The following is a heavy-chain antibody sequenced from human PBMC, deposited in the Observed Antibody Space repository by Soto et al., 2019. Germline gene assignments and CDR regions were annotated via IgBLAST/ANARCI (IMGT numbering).Heavy chain of an antibody. Sequence: PGGSLRLSCAASGFTFSSYAMSWVRQAPGKGLEWVSAISGSGGSTYYADSVKGRLTISRDNSKNTLYLQMNSLRAEDTAVYYCAKDPYSSGWTDYYYYGMDVWGQGTTVTVSS. CDR1: GFTFSSYA. D-gene: IGHD6-19*01. V-gene: IGHV3-23*01. CDR3: AKDPYSSGWTDYYYYGMDV. CDR2: ISGSGGST. J-gene: IGHJ6*02.